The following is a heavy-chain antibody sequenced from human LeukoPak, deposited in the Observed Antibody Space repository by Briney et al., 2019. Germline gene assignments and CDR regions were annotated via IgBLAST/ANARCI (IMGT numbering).Heavy chain of an antibody. CDR3: LRRDSGWSPPFDY. CDR1: GFTFSSYA. CDR2: ISGSGGST. Sequence: PGGSLRLSCAASGFTFSSYAMSWVRQAPGKGLEWVSAISGSGGSTYYADSVKGRFAISRDNSKNTLYLQMNSLRAEDTAVYYCLRRDSGWSPPFDYWGQGTLVTVSS. V-gene: IGHV3-23*01. J-gene: IGHJ4*02. D-gene: IGHD6-19*01.